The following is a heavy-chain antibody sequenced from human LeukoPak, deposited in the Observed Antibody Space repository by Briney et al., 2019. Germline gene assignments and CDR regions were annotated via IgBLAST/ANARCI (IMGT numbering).Heavy chain of an antibody. V-gene: IGHV3-53*01. CDR1: GFTFSDAW. CDR2: IGDTT. D-gene: IGHD4-17*01. Sequence: GGSLRLSCAASGFTFSDAWMTWVRQAPGKGLEWVSSIGDTTYYADSVKGRFIISRDNSKNTLYLQMNSLRADDTAIYYCVKRGEEGSWGQGTLVIVS. J-gene: IGHJ5*02. CDR3: VKRGEEGS.